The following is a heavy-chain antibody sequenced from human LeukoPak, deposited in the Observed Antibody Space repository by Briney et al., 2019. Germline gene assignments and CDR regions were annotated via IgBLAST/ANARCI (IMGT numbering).Heavy chain of an antibody. CDR3: ARGGDNTLTVKNFDY. CDR2: ISYDGSDK. D-gene: IGHD1-14*01. V-gene: IGHV3-33*05. Sequence: GRSLRLSCAASGFTFSSYGMHWVRQAPGKGLEWVAVISYDGSDKYYADSVKGRFTISRDNSRNTLYLQMNSLRAEDTAVYYCARGGDNTLTVKNFDYWGQGTLVTVSS. J-gene: IGHJ4*02. CDR1: GFTFSSYG.